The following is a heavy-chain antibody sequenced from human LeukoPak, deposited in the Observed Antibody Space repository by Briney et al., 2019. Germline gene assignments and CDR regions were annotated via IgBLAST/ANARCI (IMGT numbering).Heavy chain of an antibody. CDR2: ISGSGGST. CDR3: AKDPRGAAAGPDPYYYYYYGMDV. J-gene: IGHJ6*02. D-gene: IGHD6-13*01. V-gene: IGHV3-23*01. CDR1: GFTFSSYA. Sequence: GGSLRLSCAASGFTFSSYAMSWVRQAPGKGLEWVSAISGSGGSTYYADSVKGRFTISRDNSKNTLYLQMNSLRAEDTAVYYCAKDPRGAAAGPDPYYYYYYGMDVWGQGTTVTVSS.